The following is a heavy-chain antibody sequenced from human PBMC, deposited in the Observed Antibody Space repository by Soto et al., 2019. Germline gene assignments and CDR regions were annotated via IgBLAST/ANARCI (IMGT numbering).Heavy chain of an antibody. CDR1: GFTFSNYA. CDR2: ISGSGGRS. Sequence: EVQLLDSGGGLVQPGGSLRLSCAASGFTFSNYAMTWVRQGPGKGLEWVSGISGSGGRSYYADSVKGRSTISRDNSKSTLYLNINSLRADDTAVYYCAKAYFVWSSEQPYYFDYWGQGTLVTVSS. J-gene: IGHJ4*02. D-gene: IGHD3-16*01. V-gene: IGHV3-23*01. CDR3: AKAYFVWSSEQPYYFDY.